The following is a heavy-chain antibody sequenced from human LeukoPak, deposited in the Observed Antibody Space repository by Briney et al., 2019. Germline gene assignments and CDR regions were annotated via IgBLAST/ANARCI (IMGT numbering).Heavy chain of an antibody. D-gene: IGHD2-2*01. CDR2: IWYDGSNK. J-gene: IGHJ1*01. CDR1: GFTFSSYG. CDR3: ARDPESYQLLPEYFQH. V-gene: IGHV3-33*01. Sequence: GGSLRLSCAASGFTFSSYGMHWVRQAPGKGLEWVAVIWYDGSNKYYADSVKGRSTISRDNSKNTLYLQMNSLRAEDTAVYYCARDPESYQLLPEYFQHWGQGTLVTVSS.